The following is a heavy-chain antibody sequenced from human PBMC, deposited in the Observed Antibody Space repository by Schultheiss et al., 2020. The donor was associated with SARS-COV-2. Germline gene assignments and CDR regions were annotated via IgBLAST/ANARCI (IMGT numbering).Heavy chain of an antibody. V-gene: IGHV4-4*07. Sequence: SETLSLTCTVSGGYISSYYWSWIRQPPGKGLEWIGRIYTSGSTNYNPSLKSRVTMSVDTSKNQSSLKLSSVTAADTAVYYCARGSDYGYLDYWGQGTLVTVSS. D-gene: IGHD4-17*01. CDR2: IYTSGST. CDR1: GGYISSYY. CDR3: ARGSDYGYLDY. J-gene: IGHJ4*02.